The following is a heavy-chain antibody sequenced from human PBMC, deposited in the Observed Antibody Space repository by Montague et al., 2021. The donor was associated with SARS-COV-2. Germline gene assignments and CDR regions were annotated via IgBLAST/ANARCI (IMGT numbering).Heavy chain of an antibody. CDR1: GGSISAYY. Sequence: SETLSLTCSVSGGSISAYYWNWIRQPPGKGLEWIGYIYYNTGTTXYNPPLKSRVTISLDTSKNQFSLNLRSVTAADTALYFCAIGTGYDYDFDVWGLGTLVTVSS. CDR2: IYYNTGTT. J-gene: IGHJ4*02. D-gene: IGHD5-12*01. CDR3: AIGTGYDYDFDV. V-gene: IGHV4-59*01.